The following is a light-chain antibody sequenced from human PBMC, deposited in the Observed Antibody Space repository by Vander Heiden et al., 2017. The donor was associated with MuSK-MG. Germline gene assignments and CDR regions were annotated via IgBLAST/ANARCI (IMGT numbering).Light chain of an antibody. CDR2: SNN. Sequence: QSVLTQPPSASGTPGQRVTISCSGSSSNIGSNYVYWYQQLPGTAPKLLSYSNNQRPSGVPDRFSGSKSGTSASLAISGLRSEDEADYYCAAWDDSLSGPVFGGGTKLNVL. CDR3: AAWDDSLSGPV. V-gene: IGLV1-47*02. J-gene: IGLJ3*02. CDR1: SSNIGSNY.